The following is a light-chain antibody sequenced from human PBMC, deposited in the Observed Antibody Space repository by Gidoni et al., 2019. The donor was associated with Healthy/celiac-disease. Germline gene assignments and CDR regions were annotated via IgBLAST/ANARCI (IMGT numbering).Light chain of an antibody. Sequence: DIQMIQSPSSLSASVGDRVTITCQASQDISNYLNWYQQKPGKAPKLLIYDASNLETGVPSRFSGSGSGPDFTFTISSLQPEDIATYYCQQYDNLPRFTFGPGTKVDIK. CDR1: QDISNY. J-gene: IGKJ3*01. CDR2: DAS. V-gene: IGKV1-33*01. CDR3: QQYDNLPRFT.